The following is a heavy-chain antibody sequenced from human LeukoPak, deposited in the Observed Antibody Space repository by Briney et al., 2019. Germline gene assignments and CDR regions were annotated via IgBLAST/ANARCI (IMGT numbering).Heavy chain of an antibody. V-gene: IGHV4-39*01. CDR2: FCYTGNI. CDR1: GGSISSSNFC. D-gene: IGHD4-11*01. J-gene: IGHJ6*02. Sequence: SETLSLTCTDSGGSISSSNFCWGWIRQPPRKGLEWIGTFCYTGNIYYSPSLRSRVTVSLDAPKNQFSLKLSSLTAADTAVYYCARRALMRTAVTRGGSDFYYGMDAWGQGTTVTVSS. CDR3: ARRALMRTAVTRGGSDFYYGMDA.